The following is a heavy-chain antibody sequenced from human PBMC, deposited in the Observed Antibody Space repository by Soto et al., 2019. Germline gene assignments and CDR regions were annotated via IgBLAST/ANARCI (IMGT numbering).Heavy chain of an antibody. D-gene: IGHD2-15*01. CDR2: INAGNGNT. J-gene: IGHJ2*01. CDR3: ARDVYCSGGSCYWYFDL. CDR1: GYTFTSYA. V-gene: IGHV1-3*01. Sequence: GASVKVSCKASGYTFTSYAMHWVRQAPGQRLEWMGWINAGNGNTKYSQKFQGRVTITRDTSASTAYMELSSLRSEDTAVYYCARDVYCSGGSCYWYFDLWGRGTLVTISS.